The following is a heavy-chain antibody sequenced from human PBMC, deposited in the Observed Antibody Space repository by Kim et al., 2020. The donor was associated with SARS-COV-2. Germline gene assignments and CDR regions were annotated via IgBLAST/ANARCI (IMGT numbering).Heavy chain of an antibody. CDR1: GYTFTKYT. J-gene: IGHJ4*02. Sequence: SVKVSCKSSGYTFTKYTINWVRQAPGQGLEWMGWINTDTGNPTYAQGFTGRFVFSLDTSVSTAYLQVNSLKAEDTALYYCARVIWGSYRYTDYWGQGTLVTVSS. CDR3: ARVIWGSYRYTDY. D-gene: IGHD3-16*02. V-gene: IGHV7-4-1*02. CDR2: INTDTGNP.